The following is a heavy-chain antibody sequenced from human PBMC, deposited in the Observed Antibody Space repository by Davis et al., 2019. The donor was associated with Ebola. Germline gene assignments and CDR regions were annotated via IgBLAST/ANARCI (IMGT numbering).Heavy chain of an antibody. V-gene: IGHV4-34*01. CDR1: GFTFSSYW. CDR3: ARGFGVVIISWFDP. Sequence: ESLKISCAASGFTFSSYWMSWLRQPPGKGLEWIGEINHSGSTNYNPSLKSRVTISVDTSKNQFSLKLSSVTAADTAVYYCARGFGVVIISWFDPWGQGTLVTVSS. J-gene: IGHJ5*02. CDR2: INHSGST. D-gene: IGHD3-3*01.